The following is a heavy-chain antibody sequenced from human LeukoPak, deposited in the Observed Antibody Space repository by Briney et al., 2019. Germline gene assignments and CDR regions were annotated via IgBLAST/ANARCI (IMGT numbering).Heavy chain of an antibody. CDR1: GGSISSYY. CDR2: IYYSGST. Sequence: SETLSLTCTVSGGSISSYYWSWIRQPPGKGLEWIGYIYYSGSTNYNPSLKSRDTISVDTSKNQFSLKLSSVTAADTAVYYCARGVGIYYYYMDVWGKGTTVTVSS. CDR3: ARGVGIYYYYMDV. D-gene: IGHD1-14*01. J-gene: IGHJ6*03. V-gene: IGHV4-59*01.